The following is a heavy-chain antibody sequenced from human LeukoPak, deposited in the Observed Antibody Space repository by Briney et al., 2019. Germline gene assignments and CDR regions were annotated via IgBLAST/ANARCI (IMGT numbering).Heavy chain of an antibody. CDR1: GLSFENYG. V-gene: IGHV3-30*03. J-gene: IGHJ4*02. Sequence: GGSLRLSCAASGLSFENYGMDWVRQVPGKGLEWVSAISYDGSYKYYADSVKGRFTISRDNSKNTLYLQMNSLRLEDTAVYYCAIQGSGSFINYYWGQGTLVTVSS. CDR3: AIQGSGSFINYY. D-gene: IGHD1-26*01. CDR2: ISYDGSYK.